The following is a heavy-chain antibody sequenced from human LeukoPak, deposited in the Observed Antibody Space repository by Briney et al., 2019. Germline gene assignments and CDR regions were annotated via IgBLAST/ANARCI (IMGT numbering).Heavy chain of an antibody. J-gene: IGHJ5*02. CDR1: GGSISSGSYY. CDR3: ARDVPYYDSSGYYYVNWFDP. Sequence: SETLSLTCTVSGGSISSGSYYWSWIRQPAGKGLEWIGRIYTSGSTNYNPSLKSRVTISVDTSKNQFSLRLSSVTAADTAVYYCARDVPYYDSSGYYYVNWFDPWGQGTLVTVSS. V-gene: IGHV4-61*02. CDR2: IYTSGST. D-gene: IGHD3-22*01.